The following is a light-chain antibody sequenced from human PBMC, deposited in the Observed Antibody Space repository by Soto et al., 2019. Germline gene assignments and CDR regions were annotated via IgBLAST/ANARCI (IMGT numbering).Light chain of an antibody. CDR1: QGIRSY. Sequence: IQLTQSPSFLSASPGDRVTITYRASQGIRSYLAWYQQSPGRAPKLLIYAASTLQSGVPSRFSGSGSGTEFALTISSLQPEDFATYYCQQLNTFPITFGQGTRLEIK. CDR3: QQLNTFPIT. CDR2: AAS. J-gene: IGKJ5*01. V-gene: IGKV1-9*01.